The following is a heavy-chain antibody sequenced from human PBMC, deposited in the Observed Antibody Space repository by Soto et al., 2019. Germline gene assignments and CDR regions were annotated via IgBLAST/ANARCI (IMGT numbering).Heavy chain of an antibody. V-gene: IGHV3-23*01. CDR2: ISGSGGST. Sequence: GGSLRLSCAASGFTFSSYAMSWVRQAPGKGLEWVSAISGSGGSTYYADSVKGRFTISRDNSKNTLYLQMNSLRAEDTAVYYCAKVPGDIVVVPAATLDYWGQGTLVTVSS. D-gene: IGHD2-2*01. CDR1: GFTFSSYA. CDR3: AKVPGDIVVVPAATLDY. J-gene: IGHJ4*02.